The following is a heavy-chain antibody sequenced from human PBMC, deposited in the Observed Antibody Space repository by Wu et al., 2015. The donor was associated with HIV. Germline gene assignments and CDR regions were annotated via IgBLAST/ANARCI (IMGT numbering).Heavy chain of an antibody. CDR2: INPNTGGT. J-gene: IGHJ4*02. D-gene: IGHD6-13*01. V-gene: IGHV1-2*02. CDR3: ARGFSSTWYDYYDC. Sequence: QVQLVQSGAEVKKPGASVKISCKASGDTFTGYNIHWVRQAPGQGLDWVGWINPNTGGTDSAQRFQGRVIMTRDTSISTAYMELNRLKSDDTAVYYCARGFSSTWYDYYDCWGQGTLVTVSS. CDR1: GDTFTGYN.